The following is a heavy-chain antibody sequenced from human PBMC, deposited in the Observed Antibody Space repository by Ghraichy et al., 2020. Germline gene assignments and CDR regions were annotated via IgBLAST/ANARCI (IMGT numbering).Heavy chain of an antibody. Sequence: SETLSLTCTVSGGSINSYSWTWIRQPPGKGLECIGYIYYGGNTNYNPSLKSRVTISVDTSKNQFSLELISVTAADTAVYYCARLVASTRTGTYYFDYWGQGTLVTVSS. CDR1: GGSINSYS. V-gene: IGHV4-59*08. D-gene: IGHD1-1*01. J-gene: IGHJ4*02. CDR3: ARLVASTRTGTYYFDY. CDR2: IYYGGNT.